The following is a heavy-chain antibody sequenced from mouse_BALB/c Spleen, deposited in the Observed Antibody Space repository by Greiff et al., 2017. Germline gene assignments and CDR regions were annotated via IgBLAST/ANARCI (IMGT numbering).Heavy chain of an antibody. CDR2: IYPSDSYT. CDR1: GYTFTSYW. CDR3: TRRGGRYAMDY. Sequence: QVQLQQPGAELVRPGASVKLSCKASGYTFTSYWINWVKQRPGQGLEWIGNIYPSDSYTNYNQKFKDKATLTVDKSSSTAYMQLSSPTSEDSAVYYCTRRGGRYAMDYWGQGTSVTVSS. D-gene: IGHD1-1*02. V-gene: IGHV1-69*02. J-gene: IGHJ4*01.